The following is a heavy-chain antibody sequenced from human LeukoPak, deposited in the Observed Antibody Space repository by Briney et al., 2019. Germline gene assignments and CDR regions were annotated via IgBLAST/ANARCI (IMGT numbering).Heavy chain of an antibody. Sequence: GGSLRLSCAASGFTFSTYGMHWVCQGPGKGPEWVAFIRYDGDNKYYADSVKGRFTISRDNSKNTLYLQMNSLRAEDTALYYCAKGPMYSSLYLFGYWGQGTLVTVSS. CDR3: AKGPMYSSLYLFGY. CDR1: GFTFSTYG. D-gene: IGHD6-6*01. J-gene: IGHJ4*02. V-gene: IGHV3-30*02. CDR2: IRYDGDNK.